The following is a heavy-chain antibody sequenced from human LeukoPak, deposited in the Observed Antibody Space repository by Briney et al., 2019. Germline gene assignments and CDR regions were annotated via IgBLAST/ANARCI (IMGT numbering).Heavy chain of an antibody. J-gene: IGHJ4*02. CDR1: GYTFTSYY. CDR2: ISAYNGNT. D-gene: IGHD3-3*01. V-gene: IGHV1-18*04. CDR3: ASVSVFYYFDY. Sequence: GASVKVSCKASGYTFTSYYMHWVRQAPGQGLEWMGWISAYNGNTNYAQKLQGKVTMTTDTSTSTAYMELRSLRSDDTAVYYCASVSVFYYFDYWGQGTLVTVSS.